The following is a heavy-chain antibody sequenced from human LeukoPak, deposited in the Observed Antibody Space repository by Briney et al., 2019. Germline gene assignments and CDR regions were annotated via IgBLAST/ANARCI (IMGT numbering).Heavy chain of an antibody. CDR2: IYYSGST. CDR3: ARVFTDIVVVPAARLVYYFDY. J-gene: IGHJ4*02. CDR1: GGSISSGDYY. Sequence: SETLSLTCTVSGGSISSGDYYWSWIRQPPGKGLGWIGYIYYSGSTYYNPSLKSRVTISVDTSKNQFSLKLSSVTAADTAVYYCARVFTDIVVVPAARLVYYFDYWGQGTLVTVSS. V-gene: IGHV4-30-4*08. D-gene: IGHD2-2*01.